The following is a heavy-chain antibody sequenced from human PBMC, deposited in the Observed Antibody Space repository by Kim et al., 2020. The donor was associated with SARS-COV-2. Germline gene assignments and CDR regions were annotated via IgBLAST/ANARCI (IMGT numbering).Heavy chain of an antibody. D-gene: IGHD5-12*01. V-gene: IGHV3-9*01. CDR1: GFTFDDYA. CDR2: ISWNSGSI. J-gene: IGHJ3*02. Sequence: GGSLRLSCAASGFTFDDYAMHWVRQAPGKGLEWVSGISWNSGSIGYADSVKGRFTISRDNAKNSLYLQMNSLRAEDTALYYCAKAPRPNRWLQCGAFDIWGQGTMVTVSS. CDR3: AKAPRPNRWLQCGAFDI.